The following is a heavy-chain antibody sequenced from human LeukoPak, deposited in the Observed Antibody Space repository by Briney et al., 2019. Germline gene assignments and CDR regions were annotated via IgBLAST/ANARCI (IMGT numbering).Heavy chain of an antibody. Sequence: ASVKVSCKASGYTFTGYYMHWVRQAPGQGLEWMGWINPNSGGTNYAQKLQGRVTMTRDTSISTAYMELSRLRSDDTAVYYCARKESDYYYMDVWGKGTTVTVSS. D-gene: IGHD3-10*01. CDR2: INPNSGGT. V-gene: IGHV1-2*02. CDR1: GYTFTGYY. CDR3: ARKESDYYYMDV. J-gene: IGHJ6*03.